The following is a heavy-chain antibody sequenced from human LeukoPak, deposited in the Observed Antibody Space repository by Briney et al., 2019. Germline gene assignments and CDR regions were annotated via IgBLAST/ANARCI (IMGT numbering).Heavy chain of an antibody. CDR2: ISSSSSTI. CDR3: ARDSHCSGGSCYFGVFDP. CDR1: GFTFSSYS. V-gene: IGHV3-48*01. Sequence: PGGSLRLSCAASGFTFSSYSMNWVRQAPGKGLEWVSYISSSSSTIYYADSVKGRFTISRDNAKNSLCLQMNSLRAEDTAVYYCARDSHCSGGSCYFGVFDPWGQGTLVTVSS. D-gene: IGHD2-15*01. J-gene: IGHJ5*02.